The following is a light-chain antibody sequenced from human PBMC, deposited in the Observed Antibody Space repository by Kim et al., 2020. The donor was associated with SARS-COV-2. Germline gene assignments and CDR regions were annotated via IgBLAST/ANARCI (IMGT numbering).Light chain of an antibody. J-gene: IGLJ2*01. CDR2: DVL. V-gene: IGLV2-14*03. Sequence: QSALTQPASVSGSPGQSITISCTGTNSDIGGYNFVSWYQQHPGKAPKLLIYDVLDRPSGISNRFSGSKSGNTASLTISGLQAEDEADYYCTSYTSSDALVIGGGTKLTVL. CDR1: NSDIGGYNF. CDR3: TSYTSSDALV.